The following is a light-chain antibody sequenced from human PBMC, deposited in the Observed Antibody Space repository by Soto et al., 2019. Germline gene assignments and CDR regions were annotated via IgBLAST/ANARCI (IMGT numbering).Light chain of an antibody. V-gene: IGLV1-51*01. CDR2: DND. CDR1: SSNIGHNY. CDR3: GAWDSSLSVGV. Sequence: QSVLTQPRSVSAAPGQKVTISCSGSSSNIGHNYVCWYQQFPGTAPKLLIYDNDKRPSGIPDRFSGSKSGTSATLDITGLQTGDEADYYCGAWDSSLSVGVFGGGTKLTVL. J-gene: IGLJ2*01.